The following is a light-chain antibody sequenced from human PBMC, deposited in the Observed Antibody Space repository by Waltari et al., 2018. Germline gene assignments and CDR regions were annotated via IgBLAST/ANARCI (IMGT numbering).Light chain of an antibody. J-gene: IGLJ3*02. Sequence: QSVLTQPPSASGTPGQRVTISCSGSNPNIGINSVYWYQQLPGMAPRLLIYRVNGRPSGVPDRFSVSKSGTSASLAISGLRSEDEGDYYCGGWDESLNAWVFGGGTKLTVL. CDR3: GGWDESLNAWV. V-gene: IGLV1-47*01. CDR2: RVN. CDR1: NPNIGINS.